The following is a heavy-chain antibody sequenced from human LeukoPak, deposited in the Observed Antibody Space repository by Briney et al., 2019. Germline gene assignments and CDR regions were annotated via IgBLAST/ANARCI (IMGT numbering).Heavy chain of an antibody. Sequence: SETLSLTCTVSGDSIRNSYWSWIRQPAGKGLEWIGRIYSSGSAGYNPSLKSRVTMSVDTSKNQFSLRLDSVTAADTAVYYCARSGGLTAMVFYWGQGTLVTVSS. CDR3: ARSGGLTAMVFY. V-gene: IGHV4-4*07. CDR2: IYSSGSA. CDR1: GDSIRNSY. J-gene: IGHJ4*02. D-gene: IGHD2-21*02.